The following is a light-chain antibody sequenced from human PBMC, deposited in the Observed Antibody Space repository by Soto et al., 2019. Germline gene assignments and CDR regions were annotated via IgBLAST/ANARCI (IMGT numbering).Light chain of an antibody. V-gene: IGLV1-44*01. CDR1: SSNIGSNT. CDR2: RNN. Sequence: QSVLTQPPSASGTPGQRVTISCSGSSSNIGSNTVNWYQQVPGTAPKLLIYRNNQRPSGVPDRFSGSKSGTSASLGITGLQAEDEADYYGGAWDDSLNGLVFGGGTKLTVL. CDR3: GAWDDSLNGLV. J-gene: IGLJ2*01.